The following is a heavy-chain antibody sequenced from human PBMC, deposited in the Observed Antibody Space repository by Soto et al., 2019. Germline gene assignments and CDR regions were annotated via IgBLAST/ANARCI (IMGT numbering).Heavy chain of an antibody. Sequence: GGSLRLSCAASGFTFSSYGMHWVRQAPGKGLEWVAVISYDGSNKYYADSVKGRFTISRDNSKNTLYLQMNSLRAEDTAVYYCEKDRGSGTLNPPYNWFDPWGQGTLVTVSS. CDR1: GFTFSSYG. V-gene: IGHV3-30*18. D-gene: IGHD6-19*01. CDR3: EKDRGSGTLNPPYNWFDP. J-gene: IGHJ5*02. CDR2: ISYDGSNK.